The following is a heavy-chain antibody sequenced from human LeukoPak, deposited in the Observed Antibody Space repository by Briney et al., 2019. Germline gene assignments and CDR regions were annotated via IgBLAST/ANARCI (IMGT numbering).Heavy chain of an antibody. Sequence: SGGSLRLSCAASGFTFSNAWMSWVRQAPGKGLEWVGRIKSKTDGGTTDYAAPVKGRFTISRDDSKNTLYLQMNSLKTEDTAVYYCTTATGDYDFWSGLDYWGQGTLVTVSS. CDR1: GFTFSNAW. V-gene: IGHV3-15*01. D-gene: IGHD3-3*01. J-gene: IGHJ4*02. CDR2: IKSKTDGGTT. CDR3: TTATGDYDFWSGLDY.